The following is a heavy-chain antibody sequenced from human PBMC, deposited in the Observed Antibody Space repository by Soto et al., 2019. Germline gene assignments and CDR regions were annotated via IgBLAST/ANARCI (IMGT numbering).Heavy chain of an antibody. J-gene: IGHJ4*02. CDR2: LYFIGTT. D-gene: IGHD3-10*01. Sequence: QLQLHQSGPGLVKPSETLSLTCTVSGDSISSSRYYWGWIRQPPGKGLEWIGSLYFIGTTYYNPSPQRRLTISVATSKTRFALQLSSVTAADTAMYDCARQAGFGESLFVGYFDSWGQGILVTVSS. CDR3: ARQAGFGESLFVGYFDS. V-gene: IGHV4-39*01. CDR1: GDSISSSRYY.